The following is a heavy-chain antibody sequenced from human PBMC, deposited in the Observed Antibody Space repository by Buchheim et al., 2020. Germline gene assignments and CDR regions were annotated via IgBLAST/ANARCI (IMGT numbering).Heavy chain of an antibody. D-gene: IGHD3-10*01. J-gene: IGHJ6*02. CDR1: GFTFNSFG. Sequence: QVQLVESGGGVVQPGRSLRLSCAASGFTFNSFGMHWVRQAPGTGLEWVALISYDGSNKYYGDAVTGRFNVSRDNPKNTLYLQMNSLRAEDTAVYYCAKDRLLFGESGTGGLDVWGQGTT. CDR2: ISYDGSNK. CDR3: AKDRLLFGESGTGGLDV. V-gene: IGHV3-30*18.